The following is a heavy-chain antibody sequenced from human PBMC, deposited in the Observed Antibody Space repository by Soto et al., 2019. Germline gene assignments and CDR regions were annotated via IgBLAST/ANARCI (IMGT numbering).Heavy chain of an antibody. Sequence: PGGAPKLSCAAPGFTFRDNYRRWVPQAPGKGLEWVSYISSSSSYTNYADSVKGRFTISRDNAKNSLYLQMNSLRAEDTAVYYCARTVGATYIYYFDYWGQGTLVTVSS. CDR1: GFTFRDNY. CDR3: ARTVGATYIYYFDY. J-gene: IGHJ4*02. V-gene: IGHV3-11*06. CDR2: ISSSSSYT. D-gene: IGHD1-26*01.